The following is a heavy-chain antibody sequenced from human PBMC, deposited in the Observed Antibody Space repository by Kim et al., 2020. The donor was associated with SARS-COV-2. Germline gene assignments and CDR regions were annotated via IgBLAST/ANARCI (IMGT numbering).Heavy chain of an antibody. J-gene: IGHJ4*02. Sequence: GGSLRLSCAASGFTFSSYAMHWVRQAPGKGLEYVSAISSNGGSTYYANSVKGRFTISRDNSKNTLYLQMGSLRAEDMAVYYCARVGDYGDSYYFDYWGQG. D-gene: IGHD4-17*01. CDR1: GFTFSSYA. V-gene: IGHV3-64*01. CDR3: ARVGDYGDSYYFDY. CDR2: ISSNGGST.